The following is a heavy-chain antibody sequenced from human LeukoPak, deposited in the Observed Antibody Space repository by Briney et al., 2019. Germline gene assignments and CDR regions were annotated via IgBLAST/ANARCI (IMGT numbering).Heavy chain of an antibody. CDR3: ARDLSGIDY. V-gene: IGHV3-74*01. CDR1: GFTFSSYW. CDR2: INKDGSST. D-gene: IGHD1-26*01. Sequence: PGGSLRLSCAASGFTFSSYWMHWVRQDPEKGLVWASHINKDGSSTTYADSVKGRFAISRDNAKNTLYLQMNSLRAEDTAVYYCARDLSGIDYWGQGTLVTVSS. J-gene: IGHJ4*02.